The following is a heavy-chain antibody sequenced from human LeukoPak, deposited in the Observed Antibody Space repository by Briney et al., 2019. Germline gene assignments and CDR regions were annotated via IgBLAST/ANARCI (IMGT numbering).Heavy chain of an antibody. CDR1: GFTFSSYW. J-gene: IGHJ4*02. V-gene: IGHV3-15*01. Sequence: GGSLRLSCAASGFTFSSYWMSWVRQAPGKGLEWVGRIKSKTDGGTTDYAAPVKGRFTISRDDSKNTLYLQMNSLKTEDTAVYYCTTDRWYSSGWGAYYFDYWGQGTLVTVSS. CDR3: TTDRWYSSGWGAYYFDY. D-gene: IGHD6-19*01. CDR2: IKSKTDGGTT.